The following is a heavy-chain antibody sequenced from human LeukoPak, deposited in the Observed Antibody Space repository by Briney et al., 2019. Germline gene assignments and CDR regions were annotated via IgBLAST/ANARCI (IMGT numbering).Heavy chain of an antibody. J-gene: IGHJ4*02. Sequence: PGGSLRLSCTASGFSFSSYGMHWVRQAAGKGLKWVAFIREDGSQKYYGNSVKGRFTSSRDNSKNTLYLQMNSLRPEDTAVYYCASPPGAGYNVNYWGQGTLVAVSS. CDR3: ASPPGAGYNVNY. CDR1: GFSFSSYG. V-gene: IGHV3-30*02. D-gene: IGHD5-24*01. CDR2: IREDGSQK.